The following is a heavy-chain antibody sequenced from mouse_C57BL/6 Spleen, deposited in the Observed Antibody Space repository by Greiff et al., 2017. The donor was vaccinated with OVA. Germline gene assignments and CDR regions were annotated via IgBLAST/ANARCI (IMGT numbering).Heavy chain of an antibody. CDR1: GYTFTEYT. V-gene: IGHV1-62-2*01. J-gene: IGHJ4*01. Sequence: VKLQESGAELVKPGASVKLSCKASGYTFTEYTIHWVKQRSGQGLEWIGWFYPGSGSIKYNEKFKDKATLTADKSSSTVYMELSRLTSEDSAVYFCARHGYDYDDGDYYAMDYWGQGTSVTVSS. CDR2: FYPGSGSI. D-gene: IGHD2-4*01. CDR3: ARHGYDYDDGDYYAMDY.